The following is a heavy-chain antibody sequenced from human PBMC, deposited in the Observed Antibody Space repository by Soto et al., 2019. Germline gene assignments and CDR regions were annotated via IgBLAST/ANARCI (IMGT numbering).Heavy chain of an antibody. CDR2: IIPISGTA. CDR3: ARSQGSSTSLEIYYYYYYGMDV. Sequence: QVQLVQSGAEVKKPGSSVKVSCKASGGTFSSYAISWVRQAPGQGLEWMGGIIPISGTANYAQKFQGRVTITADESTSTDYMELSSLRSEDTAVYYCARSQGSSTSLEIYYYYYYGMDVWGKWTTVTVSS. CDR1: GGTFSSYA. J-gene: IGHJ6*04. V-gene: IGHV1-69*01. D-gene: IGHD2-2*01.